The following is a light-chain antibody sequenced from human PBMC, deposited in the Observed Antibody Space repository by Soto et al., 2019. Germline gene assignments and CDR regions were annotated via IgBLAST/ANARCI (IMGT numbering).Light chain of an antibody. CDR1: QSVSNN. Sequence: EIMMTQSPATLSVSPGESATLSCRASQSVSNNLAWYQHKPGQAPRLLIYYASTRTTGIPARFSGSGSGTEFTRTISSLQSEDFALYYCQQYNDWPPLTVGQGTRLEIK. J-gene: IGKJ5*01. V-gene: IGKV3-15*01. CDR2: YAS. CDR3: QQYNDWPPLT.